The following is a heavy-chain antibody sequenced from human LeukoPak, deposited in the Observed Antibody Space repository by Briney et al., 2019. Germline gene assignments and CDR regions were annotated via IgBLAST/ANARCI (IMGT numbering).Heavy chain of an antibody. D-gene: IGHD2-2*01. V-gene: IGHV1-2*02. Sequence: GASVKVSCKASGYTFTGYYMHWVRQAPGQGLEWMGWINPNSGGTNYAQKFQGRVTMTRDTSISTAYMELSRLRSDDTAVYYCARGSPSAWYYYYYYMDVWGKGTTVTVSS. J-gene: IGHJ6*03. CDR2: INPNSGGT. CDR1: GYTFTGYY. CDR3: ARGSPSAWYYYYYYMDV.